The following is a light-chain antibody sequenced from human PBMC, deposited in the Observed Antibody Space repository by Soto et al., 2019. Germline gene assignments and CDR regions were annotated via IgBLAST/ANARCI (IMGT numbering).Light chain of an antibody. CDR3: GSWDSSVTTFV. Sequence: QSALTQPPSVSAAPGQKVTMSCSGSSSNIGKYYVSWHQQLPGTAPKLLIYENDKRPSGIPDRFSGSKSGTSATLGITGLQTGDEADYYCGSWDSSVTTFVFGTGTKVTLL. CDR1: SSNIGKYY. CDR2: END. J-gene: IGLJ1*01. V-gene: IGLV1-51*02.